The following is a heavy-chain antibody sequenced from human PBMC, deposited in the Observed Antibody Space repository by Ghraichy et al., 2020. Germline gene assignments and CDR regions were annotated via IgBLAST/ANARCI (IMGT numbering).Heavy chain of an antibody. J-gene: IGHJ4*02. Sequence: GESLNISCAASGFTFSSHWMSWVRQAPGKGLEWVAYINPDGSEKDHVDSVKGRFTISRDNAKNSLFLQMNSLRTEDTAVYYCARGPEWGQGTRVTVSS. CDR1: GFTFSSHW. CDR3: ARGPE. CDR2: INPDGSEK. V-gene: IGHV3-7*04.